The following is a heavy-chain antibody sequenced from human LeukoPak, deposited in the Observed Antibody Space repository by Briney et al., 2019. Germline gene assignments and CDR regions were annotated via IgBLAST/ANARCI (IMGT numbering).Heavy chain of an antibody. CDR1: GFTFSSYS. V-gene: IGHV3-21*01. D-gene: IGHD6-19*01. CDR2: ISSSSNYI. J-gene: IGHJ5*02. Sequence: PGGSLRLSCAASGFTFSSYSMNWVRQAPGKGLEWVSSISSSSNYIYYADSVKGRFTISRDNAKNSLYLQMNSLRGEDTAVYYCARDGSGIAVAATAWFDPWGQGTLVTVSS. CDR3: ARDGSGIAVAATAWFDP.